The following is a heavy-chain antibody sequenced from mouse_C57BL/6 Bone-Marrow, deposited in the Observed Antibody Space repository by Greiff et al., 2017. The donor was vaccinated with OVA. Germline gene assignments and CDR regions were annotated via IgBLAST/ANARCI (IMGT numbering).Heavy chain of an antibody. CDR2: INYDGSST. CDR3: ARAGGDYYAMDY. J-gene: IGHJ4*01. Sequence: EVQVVESEGGLVQPGSSMKLSCTASGFTFSDYYMAWVRQVPEKGLEWVANINYDGSSTYYLDSLKSRFIISRDNAKNILYLQMSSLKSEDTATYYCARAGGDYYAMDYWGQGTSVTVSS. V-gene: IGHV5-16*01. CDR1: GFTFSDYY.